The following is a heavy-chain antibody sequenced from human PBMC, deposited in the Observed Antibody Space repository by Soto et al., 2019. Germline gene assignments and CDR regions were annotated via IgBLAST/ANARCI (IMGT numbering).Heavy chain of an antibody. J-gene: IGHJ4*02. CDR3: ARGMKGQSGSFHFDY. CDR1: GDSMNSGGIS. D-gene: IGHD3-22*01. CDR2: IYHSGTT. V-gene: IGHV4-30-2*06. Sequence: QLQLQESASGLVKPSETLSLTCVVSGDSMNSGGISWNWIRQSPGKGLEWIGHIYHSGTTHYNPSLESRVTIAVDRCKTQFSLRLTFVTAADTAVYYCARGMKGQSGSFHFDYWGQGTVVTVSS.